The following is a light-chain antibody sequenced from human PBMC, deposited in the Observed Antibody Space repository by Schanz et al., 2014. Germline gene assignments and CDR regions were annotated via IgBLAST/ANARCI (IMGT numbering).Light chain of an antibody. CDR1: SSNIGIDT. V-gene: IGLV1-44*01. J-gene: IGLJ2*01. Sequence: QSVLTQPPSASGTPGQRVTISCSGSSSNIGIDTVNWFQQLPGTAPKLLIYRNNQRPSGVPDRFSASKSGTSASLAISGLQSEDEADYYCAAWDDSLNGPVFGGGTKLTVL. CDR2: RNN. CDR3: AAWDDSLNGPV.